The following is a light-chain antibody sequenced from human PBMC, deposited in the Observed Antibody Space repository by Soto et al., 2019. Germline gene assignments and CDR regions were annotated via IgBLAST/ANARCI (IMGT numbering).Light chain of an antibody. J-gene: IGKJ1*01. V-gene: IGKV1-27*01. CDR1: QGISNY. Sequence: DIQMTQSPSSLSASVGDRVTITCRASQGISNYLVWYQQKPGKVPKLLIYAASTLQSGVPSRFSGSGSGTDFTLTISSLKTEDVATYYCQNYKGAPWTFGQGTKVEIK. CDR3: QNYKGAPWT. CDR2: AAS.